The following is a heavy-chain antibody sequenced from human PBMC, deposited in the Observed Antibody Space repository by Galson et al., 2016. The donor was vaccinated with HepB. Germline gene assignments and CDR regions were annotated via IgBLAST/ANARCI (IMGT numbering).Heavy chain of an antibody. Sequence: SLRLSCAASGFTLRSYAMSWVRQAPGKGLEWVSAISGSGGSTYYADSVKGGFTISRDNSKNTLYLQMNSLRAEDTAVYYCAKPGAATYDFDYWGQGTLVTVSS. CDR3: AKPGAATYDFDY. CDR1: GFTLRSYA. V-gene: IGHV3-23*01. CDR2: ISGSGGST. D-gene: IGHD3-10*01. J-gene: IGHJ4*02.